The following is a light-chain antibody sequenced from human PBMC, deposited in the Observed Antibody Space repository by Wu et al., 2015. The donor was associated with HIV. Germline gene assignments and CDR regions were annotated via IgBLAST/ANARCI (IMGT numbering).Light chain of an antibody. CDR1: QGVSSKY. J-gene: IGKJ2*01. Sequence: EVVLTQSPGTLSLSPGERATLSCRASQGVSSKYLAWYQQKPGQAPRLLIYGASSRATGIPDRFSGSESGTDFTLTISRLEPEDFALYYCQQYGSSLYTFGQGTKLEIK. CDR2: GAS. CDR3: QQYGSSLYT. V-gene: IGKV3-20*01.